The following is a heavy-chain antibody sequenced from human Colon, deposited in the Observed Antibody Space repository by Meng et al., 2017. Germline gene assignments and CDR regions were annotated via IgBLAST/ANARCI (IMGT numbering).Heavy chain of an antibody. CDR1: GFTFSSYR. J-gene: IGHJ3*01. CDR2: IKQDGSEK. Sequence: GESLKISCAASGFTFSSYRMSWVRQAPGKGLEWVANIKQDGSEKYYVDSVKGRFTISRDNAKNSLYLQMNSLRAEDTAVYYCASGYYYGANDAFFWGQGTMVTVSS. D-gene: IGHD3-22*01. CDR3: ASGYYYGANDAFF. V-gene: IGHV3-7*01.